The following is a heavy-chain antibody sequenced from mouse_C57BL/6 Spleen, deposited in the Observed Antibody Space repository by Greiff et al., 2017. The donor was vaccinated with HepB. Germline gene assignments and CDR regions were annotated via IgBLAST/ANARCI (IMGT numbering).Heavy chain of an antibody. CDR1: GFTFSSYA. V-gene: IGHV5-4*01. CDR3: ARDRYYYGSTLTN. Sequence: EVQLQESGGGLVKPGGSLKLSCAASGFTFSSYAMSWVRQTPEKRLEWVATISDGGSYTYYPDNVKGRFTISRDNAKNNLYLQMSHLKSEDTAIYYCARDRYYYGSTLTNWGQGTTLTVSS. J-gene: IGHJ2*01. CDR2: ISDGGSYT. D-gene: IGHD1-1*01.